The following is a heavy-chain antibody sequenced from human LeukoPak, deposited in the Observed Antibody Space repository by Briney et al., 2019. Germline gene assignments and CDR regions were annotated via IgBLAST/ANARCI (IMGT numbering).Heavy chain of an antibody. CDR2: INHSGST. J-gene: IGHJ6*03. D-gene: IGHD5-18*01. CDR1: GGSISSGGYY. V-gene: IGHV4-34*01. CDR3: ARPQRHRAMTRPYYYYYYMDV. Sequence: SETLSLTCAVSGGSISSGGYYWSWIRQPPGKGLEWIGEINHSGSTNYNPSLKSRVTISVDTSKNQFSLKLSSVTAADTAVYYCARPQRHRAMTRPYYYYYYMDVWGKGTTVTISS.